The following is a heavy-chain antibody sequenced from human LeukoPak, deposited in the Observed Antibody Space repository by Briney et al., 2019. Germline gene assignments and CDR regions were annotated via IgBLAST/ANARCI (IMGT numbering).Heavy chain of an antibody. CDR2: IHTGGTT. CDR3: ARDRKGYCGGECYPRAFDI. Sequence: GGSLRLSCVASGFDISYNYVGWVRQAPGKGLEWVSVIHTGGTTHYTDSVKGRFTISKDNSNNTVYLQMNSVRVEDTAVYYCARDRKGYCGGECYPRAFDIWGQGTTVTVSS. J-gene: IGHJ3*02. CDR1: GFDISYNY. D-gene: IGHD2-21*01. V-gene: IGHV3-53*01.